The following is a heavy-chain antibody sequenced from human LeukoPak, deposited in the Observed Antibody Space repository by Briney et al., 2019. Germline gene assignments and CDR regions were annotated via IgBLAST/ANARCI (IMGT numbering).Heavy chain of an antibody. V-gene: IGHV3-7*01. CDR1: GFTFSNYN. J-gene: IGHJ6*03. CDR3: ARTSGYSSGWKYYYYYYMDV. D-gene: IGHD6-19*01. Sequence: GGSLRLSCAASGFTFSNYNMNWVRQAPGKGLEWVANIKQDGSEKYYVDSVKGRFTISRDNAKNSLYLQMNSLRAEDTAVYYCARTSGYSSGWKYYYYYYMDVWGKGTTVTVSS. CDR2: IKQDGSEK.